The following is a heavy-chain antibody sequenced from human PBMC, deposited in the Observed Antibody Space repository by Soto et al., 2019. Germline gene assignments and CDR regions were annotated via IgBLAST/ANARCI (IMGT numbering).Heavy chain of an antibody. CDR2: IIPIFGTA. Sequence: QVQLVQSGAEVKKPGSSVKVSCKASGGTFSSYAISWVRQAPGQGLEWMGGIIPIFGTANYAQKFQGRVTITADESTSTAYMELSSLRSEDTAVYYCARKEGYSSSLGLYCYGMDVWGQGTTVTVSS. CDR1: GGTFSSYA. J-gene: IGHJ6*02. CDR3: ARKEGYSSSLGLYCYGMDV. D-gene: IGHD6-6*01. V-gene: IGHV1-69*01.